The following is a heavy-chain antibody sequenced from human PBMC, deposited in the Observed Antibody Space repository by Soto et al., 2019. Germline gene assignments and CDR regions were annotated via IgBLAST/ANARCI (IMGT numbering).Heavy chain of an antibody. CDR2: ISAYNGNT. Sequence: QVQLVQSGAEVKKPGASVKVSCKASGYTFTSYGISWVRQAPGQGLEWMGWISAYNGNTNYAQKLQGRVTMTTDTATSTAYMELRSLRSDDTAVYYCARVSDYGSGSQLLYYYYYGMDVWGQGTTVTVSS. J-gene: IGHJ6*02. V-gene: IGHV1-18*01. D-gene: IGHD3-10*01. CDR3: ARVSDYGSGSQLLYYYYYGMDV. CDR1: GYTFTSYG.